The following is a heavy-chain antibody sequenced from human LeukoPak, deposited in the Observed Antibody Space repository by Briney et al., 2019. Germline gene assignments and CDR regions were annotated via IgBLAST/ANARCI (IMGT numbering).Heavy chain of an antibody. CDR1: GGSISSSNW. D-gene: IGHD3-22*01. Sequence: SETLSLTCAVSGGSISSSNWWRWVRQPPGKGLEWIGEIYHKGSTSYNPAVKSRVTISVDKSKNQFSLKLSSVTAADTAVYYCASNTMTLDYWGQGTLVTVSS. CDR2: IYHKGST. CDR3: ASNTMTLDY. J-gene: IGHJ4*02. V-gene: IGHV4-4*02.